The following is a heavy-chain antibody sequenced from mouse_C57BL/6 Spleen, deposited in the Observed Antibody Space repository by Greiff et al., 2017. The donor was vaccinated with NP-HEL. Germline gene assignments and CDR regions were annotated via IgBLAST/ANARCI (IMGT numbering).Heavy chain of an antibody. CDR2: IYPGDGDT. CDR1: GYAFSSSW. V-gene: IGHV1-82*01. CDR3: AFYYYGSSHWYFDV. D-gene: IGHD1-1*01. Sequence: QVQLQQSGPELVKPGASVKISCKASGYAFSSSWMNWVKQRPGKGLGWIGRIYPGDGDTNYNGKFKGKATLTADKSSSTAYMQLSSLTSEDSAVYFCAFYYYGSSHWYFDVWGTGTTVTVSS. J-gene: IGHJ1*03.